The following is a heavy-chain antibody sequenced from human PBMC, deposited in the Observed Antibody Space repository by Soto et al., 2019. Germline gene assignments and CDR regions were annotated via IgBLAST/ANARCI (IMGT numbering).Heavy chain of an antibody. CDR2: ISAYNGNT. D-gene: IGHD2-21*02. V-gene: IGHV1-18*01. Sequence: ASVKVSCKASGYTFTSYGISWVRQAPGQGLEWMGWISAYNGNTNYAQKLQDRVTMTTDTSTSTAYMELRSLRSDDTAVYYCAREYIVVVTASYYYGMDVWGQGTTVTVSS. J-gene: IGHJ6*02. CDR1: GYTFTSYG. CDR3: AREYIVVVTASYYYGMDV.